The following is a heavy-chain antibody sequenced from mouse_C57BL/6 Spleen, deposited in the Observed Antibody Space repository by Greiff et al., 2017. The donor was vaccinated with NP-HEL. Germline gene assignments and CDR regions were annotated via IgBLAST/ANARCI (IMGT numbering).Heavy chain of an antibody. CDR2: IYPSDSET. CDR1: GYTFTSYW. D-gene: IGHD2-5*01. J-gene: IGHJ2*01. V-gene: IGHV1-61*01. CDR3: ASTIVTTSYFDY. Sequence: VQLQQPGAELVRPGSSVKLSCKASGYTFTSYWMDWVKQRPGQGLEWIGNIYPSDSETHYNQKFKDKATLTVDKSSSTAYMQLSSLTSEDSAVYYCASTIVTTSYFDYWGQGTTLTVSS.